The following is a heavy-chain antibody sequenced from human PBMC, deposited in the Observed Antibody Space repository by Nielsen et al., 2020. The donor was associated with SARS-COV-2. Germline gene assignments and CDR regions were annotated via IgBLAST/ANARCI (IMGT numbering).Heavy chain of an antibody. J-gene: IGHJ3*01. CDR1: GFIFRSYA. CDR2: ISWNSGSI. CDR3: ARDWSRAFDV. Sequence: SLKISCAASGFIFRSYAMHWVRQAPGKGLEWVSGISWNSGSIGYADSVKGRFTISRDNAKNSLYLQMNSLRVEDTAVYYCARDWSRAFDVWGQGTMVTVSS. V-gene: IGHV3-9*01.